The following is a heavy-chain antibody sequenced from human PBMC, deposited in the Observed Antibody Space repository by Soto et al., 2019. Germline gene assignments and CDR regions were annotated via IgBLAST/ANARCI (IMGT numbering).Heavy chain of an antibody. CDR3: AGAYYDSSGYRFEYFQH. CDR1: GYTFTCYY. Sequence: XSEEVSFKASGYTFTCYYMHWVREAPGQGLEWMGWINPNSGGTNYAQKFQGRVTMTRDTSISTAYMELSRLRSDDTAVYYCAGAYYDSSGYRFEYFQHWGQGTLVTVSS. CDR2: INPNSGGT. D-gene: IGHD3-22*01. V-gene: IGHV1-2*02. J-gene: IGHJ1*01.